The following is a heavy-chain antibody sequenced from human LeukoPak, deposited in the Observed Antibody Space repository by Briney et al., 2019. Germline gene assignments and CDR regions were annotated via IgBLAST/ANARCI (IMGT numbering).Heavy chain of an antibody. V-gene: IGHV1-18*01. CDR3: AKGSGVLGYYDSSGASPYYFDY. Sequence: ASVKVSCKASGYTFTSYGISWVRQAPGQGLEWMGWISAYNGNTNYAQKLQGRVTMTTDTSTSTAYMELRSLRSDDTAVYYCAKGSGVLGYYDSSGASPYYFDYWGQGTLVTVSS. CDR1: GYTFTSYG. J-gene: IGHJ4*02. CDR2: ISAYNGNT. D-gene: IGHD3-22*01.